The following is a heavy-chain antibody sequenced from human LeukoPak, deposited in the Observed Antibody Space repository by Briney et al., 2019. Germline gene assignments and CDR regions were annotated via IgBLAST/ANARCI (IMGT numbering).Heavy chain of an antibody. V-gene: IGHV1-46*01. D-gene: IGHD1-26*01. J-gene: IGHJ6*02. CDR1: GYTFTSYA. CDR3: ARAELLTTDGTYYYGMDV. Sequence: ASVKVSCKASGYTFTSYAMNWVRQAPGQGPEWMGIINPSGGSTSYAQKFQGRVTMTRDTSTSTVYMELSSLRSEDTAVYYCARAELLTTDGTYYYGMDVWGQGTTVTVSS. CDR2: INPSGGST.